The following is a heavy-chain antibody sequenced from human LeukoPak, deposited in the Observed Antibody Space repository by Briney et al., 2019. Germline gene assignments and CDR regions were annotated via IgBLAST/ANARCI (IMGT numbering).Heavy chain of an antibody. CDR1: GFTFNNYA. CDR2: ISDSGGNT. D-gene: IGHD1-14*01. V-gene: IGHV3-23*01. J-gene: IGHJ4*02. CDR3: AKRSGNNPLYYFDY. Sequence: HPGGSLRLSCADSGFTFNNYAMSWVRQPPGKGLEWVTTISDSGGNTYYADSVKGRFTISRDNSKNTLYLQMNSLRAEDTAVYYCAKRSGNNPLYYFDYWGQGTLVTVSS.